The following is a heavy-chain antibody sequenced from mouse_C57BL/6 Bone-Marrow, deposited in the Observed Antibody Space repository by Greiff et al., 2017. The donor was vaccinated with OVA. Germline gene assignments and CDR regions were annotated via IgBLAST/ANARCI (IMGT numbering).Heavy chain of an antibody. Sequence: VQLQQPGAELVKPGASVKLSCKASGYTFTSYWMHWVKQRPGQGLEWIGMIHPNSGSTNYNEKFKSKATLTVDKSSSTAYMQRSSLTSEDSAVYYCARGSKTLAWFAYWGQGTLVTVSA. D-gene: IGHD1-1*01. CDR1: GYTFTSYW. V-gene: IGHV1-64*01. CDR2: IHPNSGST. J-gene: IGHJ3*01. CDR3: ARGSKTLAWFAY.